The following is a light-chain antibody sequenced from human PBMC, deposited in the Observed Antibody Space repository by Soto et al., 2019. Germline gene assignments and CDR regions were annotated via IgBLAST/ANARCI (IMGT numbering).Light chain of an antibody. J-gene: IGLJ1*01. CDR2: KVT. Sequence: QSVLIQPPSASGSPGQSVTISCTGTSGDVGGYDYVSWYQQHPGKAPKLMIYKVTKQPLGVPDRFSGSKSGNTASLTVSGRQAEDEADDYCSSYAGSNTPYVFGTGTKVTVL. CDR3: SSYAGSNTPYV. V-gene: IGLV2-8*01. CDR1: SGDVGGYDY.